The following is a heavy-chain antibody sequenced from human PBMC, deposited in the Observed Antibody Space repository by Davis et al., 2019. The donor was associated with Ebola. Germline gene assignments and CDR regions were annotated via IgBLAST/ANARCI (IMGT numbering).Heavy chain of an antibody. Sequence: GGSLRLSCAASGFSFDAFAMAWVRQAPGKGLEWVSGINWNGGSTGYADSVKGRFTISRDNSKNTLHLQMNSLRVEDTAIYYCVKDTSSIWFDVWGQGTTVTVSS. CDR1: GFSFDAFA. J-gene: IGHJ3*01. V-gene: IGHV3-20*04. D-gene: IGHD6-13*01. CDR3: VKDTSSIWFDV. CDR2: INWNGGST.